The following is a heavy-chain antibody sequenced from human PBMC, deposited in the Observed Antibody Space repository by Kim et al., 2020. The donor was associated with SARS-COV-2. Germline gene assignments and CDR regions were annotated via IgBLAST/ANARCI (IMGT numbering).Heavy chain of an antibody. CDR3: ASHGPPDYAYSTRPLDY. J-gene: IGHJ4*02. V-gene: IGHV4-39*01. Sequence: SETLSLTCSVSGAFVSSSPYCWGWLRQPPGKGLEWIANIHYSGKAFYNPSLKSRVTISVDTSRNRFSLRLTSVTAADTAVYYCASHGPPDYAYSTRPLDYWGQGRLVTVSS. CDR2: IHYSGKA. CDR1: GAFVSSSPYC. D-gene: IGHD3-16*01.